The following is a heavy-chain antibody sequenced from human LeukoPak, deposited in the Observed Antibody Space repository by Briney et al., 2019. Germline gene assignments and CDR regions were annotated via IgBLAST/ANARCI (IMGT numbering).Heavy chain of an antibody. V-gene: IGHV4-61*02. CDR3: AREARGTPHSYGDIFEY. CDR2: IYTSGST. J-gene: IGHJ4*02. CDR1: GNSISSGYY. D-gene: IGHD5-18*01. Sequence: PSETLSLPCAVSGNSISSGYYWGWIRQPAGKGLEWIGRIYTSGSTNYNPSLKSRVTISVDKSKNQFSLKLSSVTAADTAVYYCAREARGTPHSYGDIFEYWGQGTLVPVSS.